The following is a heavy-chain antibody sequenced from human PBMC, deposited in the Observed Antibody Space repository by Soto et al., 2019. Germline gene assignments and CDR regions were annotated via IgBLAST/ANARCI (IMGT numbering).Heavy chain of an antibody. J-gene: IGHJ4*02. CDR1: GFSLANYP. CDR3: AKGPHTNVGWPYYFES. CDR2: SSPRGDTI. V-gene: IGHV3-48*02. D-gene: IGHD6-19*01. Sequence: GGSLRLSCVASGFSLANYPMNWVRQTPGKGLEWISYSSPRGDTIYYADSVKGRFTISRDNARNSLSLHMSSLRDEDSALYYCAKGPHTNVGWPYYFESWGQGVPVTVSS.